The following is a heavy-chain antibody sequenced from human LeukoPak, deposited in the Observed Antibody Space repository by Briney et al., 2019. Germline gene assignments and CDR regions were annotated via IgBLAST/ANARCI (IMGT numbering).Heavy chain of an antibody. Sequence: TGGSLRLSCADSGFTFSSYAMSWVRQAPGKGLEWVSLISTSGRTHYADSVQGRFTIPRDNSKTTLSLHMNSLRAEDTAVYYCARDLDSSGYSHVVDSWGQGALVTVSS. V-gene: IGHV3-23*01. J-gene: IGHJ4*02. D-gene: IGHD3-22*01. CDR3: ARDLDSSGYSHVVDS. CDR2: ISTSGRT. CDR1: GFTFSSYA.